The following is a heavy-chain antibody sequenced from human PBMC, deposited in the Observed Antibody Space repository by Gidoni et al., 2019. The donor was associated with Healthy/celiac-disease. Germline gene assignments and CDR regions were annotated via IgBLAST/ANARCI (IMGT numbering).Heavy chain of an antibody. CDR1: GFSLSTSGVG. CDR2: IYWDDDK. CDR3: AHRGDFWSGYYDETFDP. Sequence: QITLKESGPTLVKPTQTLTLTCTFSGFSLSTSGVGVGWIRQPPGKALEWLALIYWDDDKRYSPSLKSRLTITKDTSKNQVVLTMTNMDPVDTATYYCAHRGDFWSGYYDETFDPWGQGTLVTVSS. V-gene: IGHV2-5*02. J-gene: IGHJ5*02. D-gene: IGHD3-3*01.